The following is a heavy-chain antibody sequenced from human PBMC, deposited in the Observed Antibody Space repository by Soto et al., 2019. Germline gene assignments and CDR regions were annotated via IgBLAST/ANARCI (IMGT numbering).Heavy chain of an antibody. CDR3: AMSESDYSRFGS. J-gene: IGHJ4*02. V-gene: IGHV1-3*01. Sequence: QVQLVQSGAEVKKPGASVKVSCKASGYTFTRNAIHWVRQAPGQRLEWIGKIDAGNGNPKYSQKFQDRVTITRGTAASAAYMAPRTWRYEYTSISFCAMSESDYSRFGSWCQGTLVTVSS. CDR2: IDAGNGNP. CDR1: GYTFTRNA. D-gene: IGHD3-3*01.